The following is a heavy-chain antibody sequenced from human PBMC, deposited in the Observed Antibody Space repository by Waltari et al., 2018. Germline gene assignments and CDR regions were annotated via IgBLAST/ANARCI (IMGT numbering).Heavy chain of an antibody. CDR2: IIPIFGTA. CDR3: AREGPNMITFGGVMGY. Sequence: QVQLVQSGAEVKKPGASVKVSCKASGYTFTSYDINWVRQAPGQGLEWMGRIIPIFGTANYAQKFQGRVTITADKSTSTAYMELSSLRSEDTAVYYCAREGPNMITFGGVMGYWGQGTLFTVSS. D-gene: IGHD3-16*01. V-gene: IGHV1-69*06. CDR1: GYTFTSYD. J-gene: IGHJ4*02.